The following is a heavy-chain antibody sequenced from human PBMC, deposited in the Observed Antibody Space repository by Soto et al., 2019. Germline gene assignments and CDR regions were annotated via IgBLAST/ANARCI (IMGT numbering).Heavy chain of an antibody. V-gene: IGHV1-18*01. CDR1: GYTFTSYG. D-gene: IGHD3-16*01. CDR3: ARTPPPNYDYVWGSLGPFFDY. J-gene: IGHJ4*02. CDR2: ISAYNGNT. Sequence: GASVKVSCKASGYTFTSYGISWVRQAPGQGLEWMGWISAYNGNTNYAQKLQGRVTMTTDTSTSTAYMELRSLRSDDTAVYYCARTPPPNYDYVWGSLGPFFDYWGQGTLVTVS.